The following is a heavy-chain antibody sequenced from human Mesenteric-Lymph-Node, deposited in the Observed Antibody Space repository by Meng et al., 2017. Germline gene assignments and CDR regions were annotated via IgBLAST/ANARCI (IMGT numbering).Heavy chain of an antibody. CDR3: AKDITSYSSSRYFAFDI. D-gene: IGHD6-13*01. Sequence: SLKISCAASGFTFDDYAMHWVRQAPGKGLEWVSGISWNSGSIGYADPVKGRFTISRDNAKNSLYLQMNSLRAEDTALYYCAKDITSYSSSRYFAFDIWGQGTMVTVSS. V-gene: IGHV3-9*01. CDR2: ISWNSGSI. CDR1: GFTFDDYA. J-gene: IGHJ3*02.